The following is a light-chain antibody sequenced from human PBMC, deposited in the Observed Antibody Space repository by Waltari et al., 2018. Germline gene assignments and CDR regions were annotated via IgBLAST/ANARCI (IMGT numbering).Light chain of an antibody. CDR1: TIGSKR. Sequence: SYVLNQPPSVSVAPGETARITCGGNTIGSKRANWYQQRPGQAPGLVIHDDTDRPSGIPERFAASNSGHTATLTISRVEVADEADYYCQVWDSSSDHYVFGKGTKVSVL. J-gene: IGLJ1*01. CDR2: DDT. CDR3: QVWDSSSDHYV. V-gene: IGLV3-21*01.